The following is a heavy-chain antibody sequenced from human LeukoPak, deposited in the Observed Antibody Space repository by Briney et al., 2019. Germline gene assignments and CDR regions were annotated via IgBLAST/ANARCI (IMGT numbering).Heavy chain of an antibody. CDR3: TRDSHVLRLLHPERPYYYYMDV. CDR1: GGSISSGSYY. J-gene: IGHJ6*03. Sequence: ASETLSLTCTVSGGSISSGSYYWSWIRQPAGKGLEWIGRIYTSGSTNYNPSLKSRVTISVDTSKNQFSLKLSSVTAADTPVYYCTRDSHVLRLLHPERPYYYYMDVWGKGTTVTVSS. V-gene: IGHV4-61*02. D-gene: IGHD3-16*01. CDR2: IYTSGST.